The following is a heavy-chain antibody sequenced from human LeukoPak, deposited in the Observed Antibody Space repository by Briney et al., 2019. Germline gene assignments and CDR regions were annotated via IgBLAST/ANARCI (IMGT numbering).Heavy chain of an antibody. D-gene: IGHD6-19*01. CDR1: GGSFSGYY. Sequence: SETLSLTCAVYGGSFSGYYWSWIRQPPGKVLEWIGEINHSGSTNYNPSLKSRVTISVDTSKNQFSLKLSSVTAADTAVYHCARARLAVSGNYFENWGQGTLVTVSS. J-gene: IGHJ4*02. CDR3: ARARLAVSGNYFEN. V-gene: IGHV4-34*01. CDR2: INHSGST.